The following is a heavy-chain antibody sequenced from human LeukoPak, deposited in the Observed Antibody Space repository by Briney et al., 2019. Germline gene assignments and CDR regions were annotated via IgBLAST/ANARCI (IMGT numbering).Heavy chain of an antibody. J-gene: IGHJ6*03. V-gene: IGHV1-8*01. CDR2: MNPNSGNT. D-gene: IGHD3-3*01. CDR1: GYTFTSYD. CDR3: ARDYDFWSGYPSYYYYYYMDV. Sequence: GASVKVSCKASGYTFTSYDINWVRQATGQGLEWMGWMNPNSGNTGYAQKFQGRVTMTRNTSISTAYMELSSLRSEDTAVYYCARDYDFWSGYPSYYYYYYMDVWGKGTTVTVSS.